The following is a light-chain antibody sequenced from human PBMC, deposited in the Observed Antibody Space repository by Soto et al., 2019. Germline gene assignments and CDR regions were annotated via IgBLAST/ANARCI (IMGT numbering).Light chain of an antibody. CDR3: QSYDSSLSGSI. Sequence: QSVLTQPPSVSGAPGQRVTISCTGSRSNIGAGYDVHWYQQLPGTAPNLLIYGHDNRPSGVPDRFSASRSGSSASLAITGLQGEDEADYYWQSYDSSLSGSIFGGGTKLTVL. V-gene: IGLV1-40*01. CDR2: GHD. CDR1: RSNIGAGYD. J-gene: IGLJ2*01.